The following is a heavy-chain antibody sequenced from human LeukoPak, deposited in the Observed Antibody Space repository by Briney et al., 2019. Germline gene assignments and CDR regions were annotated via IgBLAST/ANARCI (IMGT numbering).Heavy chain of an antibody. CDR3: ARDNGGWFDS. CDR2: IKQGGREE. D-gene: IGHD3-10*01. Sequence: GETLRLSCEVSGFIFSYYWMSWVRQAPGKELEWVANIKQGGREEKYVGSVKGRFAISRDDAKSTLYLQMDSLSGDDTAVYYCARDNGGWFDSWGRGTLVTVSS. V-gene: IGHV3-7*03. CDR1: GFIFSYYW. J-gene: IGHJ5*01.